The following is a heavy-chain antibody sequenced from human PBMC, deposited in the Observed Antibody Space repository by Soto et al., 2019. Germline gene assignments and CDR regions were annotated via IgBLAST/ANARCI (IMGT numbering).Heavy chain of an antibody. J-gene: IGHJ3*02. CDR2: INHSGST. Sequence: SDTLSLTCAVYGGSFSVYYWSWIRQPPGKGLEWIGEINHSGSTNYNPSLKSRVTISVDTSKNQFSLKLSSVTAADTAVYYCARARSGRGRRMYYDILTGSDAFDIWGQGTMVTVSS. CDR3: ARARSGRGRRMYYDILTGSDAFDI. V-gene: IGHV4-34*01. CDR1: GGSFSVYY. D-gene: IGHD3-9*01.